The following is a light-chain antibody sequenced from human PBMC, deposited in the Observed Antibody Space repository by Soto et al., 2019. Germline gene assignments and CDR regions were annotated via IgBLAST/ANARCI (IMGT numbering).Light chain of an antibody. Sequence: QSVLTQPASVSGSPGQSVTISCTGTSSDIGLYDLVSLYRQYPGKAPKLLIYGVNKRPSGVSDRFSASKSGSTASLPISGLQAEDEAAYYCCSYAGFTTYVFGTGPKVTVL. CDR3: CSYAGFTTYV. J-gene: IGLJ1*01. V-gene: IGLV2-23*02. CDR1: SSDIGLYDL. CDR2: GVN.